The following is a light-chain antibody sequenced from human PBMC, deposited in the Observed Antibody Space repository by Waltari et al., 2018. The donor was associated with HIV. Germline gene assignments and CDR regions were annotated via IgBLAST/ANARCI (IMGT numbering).Light chain of an antibody. Sequence: DIVLTQSPVTLSLSPGERATLSRRASQSVGRNFAWYQQKTGQAPRLLIFDASKRATGIPARFSGSGSGTDFTLTITSLEPEDFAVYYCQQRSTPFTFGQGTKLEIK. J-gene: IGKJ2*01. CDR2: DAS. CDR1: QSVGRN. V-gene: IGKV3-11*01. CDR3: QQRSTPFT.